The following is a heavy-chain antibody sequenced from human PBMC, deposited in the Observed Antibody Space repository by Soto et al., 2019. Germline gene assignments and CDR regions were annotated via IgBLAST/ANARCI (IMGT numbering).Heavy chain of an antibody. CDR3: ARPITMVRGVTVEGYYYYMDV. Sequence: PSETLSLTCTVSGGSISSSSYYWGWIRQPPGKGLEWIGSIYYSGSTYYNPSLKSRVTISVDTSKNQFSLKLSSVTAADTAVYYGARPITMVRGVTVEGYYYYMDVWGRGTTVTVSS. D-gene: IGHD3-10*01. CDR2: IYYSGST. V-gene: IGHV4-39*01. J-gene: IGHJ6*03. CDR1: GGSISSSSYY.